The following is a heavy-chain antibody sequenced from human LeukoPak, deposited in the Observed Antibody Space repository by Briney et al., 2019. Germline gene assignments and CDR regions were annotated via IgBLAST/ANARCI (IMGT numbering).Heavy chain of an antibody. J-gene: IGHJ3*02. D-gene: IGHD3-10*02. V-gene: IGHV4-59*08. CDR3: ATKLTMSDAFDI. Sequence: SETLSLTCSVSGGSISSYYWSWIRQPPGKGLEYIGYIFYSGRTNYNPSLKSRLTISVDTSKNQFSLTLSSVTAADTAVYYCATKLTMSDAFDIWGQGTMVTVSS. CDR2: IFYSGRT. CDR1: GGSISSYY.